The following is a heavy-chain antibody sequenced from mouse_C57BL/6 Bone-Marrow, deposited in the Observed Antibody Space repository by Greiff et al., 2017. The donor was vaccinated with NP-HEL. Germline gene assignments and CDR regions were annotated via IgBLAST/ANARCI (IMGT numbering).Heavy chain of an antibody. J-gene: IGHJ2*01. Sequence: QVQLQQSGAELARPGASVKLSCKASGYTFTSYGISWVKQRTGQGLEWIGEIYPRSGNTYYNEKFKGKATLTADKSSRTAYMELRSLTSEDSAVYVCARWGVYSNRRLDDWGQGTTLTVSS. CDR3: ARWGVYSNRRLDD. V-gene: IGHV1-81*01. CDR1: GYTFTSYG. D-gene: IGHD2-5*01. CDR2: IYPRSGNT.